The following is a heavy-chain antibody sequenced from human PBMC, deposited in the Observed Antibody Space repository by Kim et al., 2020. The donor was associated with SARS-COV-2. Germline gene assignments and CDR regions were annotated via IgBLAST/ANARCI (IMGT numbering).Heavy chain of an antibody. D-gene: IGHD3-22*01. CDR3: ASTDYYDSSGFDY. Sequence: YADAVKGRFTISRATSKNTLYLQMNSLRAEDTAVYYCASTDYYDSSGFDYWGQGTLVTVSS. J-gene: IGHJ4*02. V-gene: IGHV3-33*01.